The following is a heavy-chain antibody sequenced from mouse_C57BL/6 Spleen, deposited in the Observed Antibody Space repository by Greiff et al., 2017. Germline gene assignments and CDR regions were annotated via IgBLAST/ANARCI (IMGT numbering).Heavy chain of an antibody. J-gene: IGHJ1*03. CDR3: TRDLLYYYGSSYWYFDV. CDR1: GFTFSSYA. CDR2: ISSGGDYI. V-gene: IGHV5-9-1*02. D-gene: IGHD1-1*01. Sequence: EVQRVESGEGLVKPGGSLKLSCAASGFTFSSYAMSWVRQTPEKRLEWVAYISSGGDYIYYADTVKGRFTISRDNARNTLYLQMSSLKSEDTAMYYCTRDLLYYYGSSYWYFDVWGTGTTVTVSS.